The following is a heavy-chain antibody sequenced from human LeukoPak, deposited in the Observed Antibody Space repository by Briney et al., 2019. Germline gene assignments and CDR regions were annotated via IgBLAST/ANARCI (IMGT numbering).Heavy chain of an antibody. CDR1: GDSVSSNSAA. Sequence: SQTLSLTCPISGDSVSSNSAAWNWIRQSPSRGLEWLGRTYYRSKWYNDYAVSVKSRITINPDTSKSQFSLQLNSVTPEDTAVYYCARGPTWDDISYLDYWGQGTLVTVSS. CDR3: ARGPTWDDISYLDY. V-gene: IGHV6-1*01. CDR2: TYYRSKWYN. D-gene: IGHD3-9*01. J-gene: IGHJ4*02.